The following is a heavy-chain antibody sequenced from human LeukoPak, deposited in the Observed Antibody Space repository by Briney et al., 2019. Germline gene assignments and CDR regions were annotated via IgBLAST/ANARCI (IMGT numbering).Heavy chain of an antibody. CDR2: INPNSGGT. CDR1: GYTFTGYY. V-gene: IGHV1-2*02. CDR3: ARDPDYGDYVSPDY. Sequence: GASVKVSCKASGYTFTGYYMHWVRQAPGQGLEWMGWINPNSGGTNYAQKFQGRVTMTRDTSISTAYMELSRLRSDDTAVYYCARDPDYGDYVSPDYWGQGTLVTVSS. D-gene: IGHD4-17*01. J-gene: IGHJ4*02.